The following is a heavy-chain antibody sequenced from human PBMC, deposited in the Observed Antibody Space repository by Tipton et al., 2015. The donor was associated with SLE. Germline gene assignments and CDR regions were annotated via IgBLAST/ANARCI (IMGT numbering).Heavy chain of an antibody. CDR3: ARGKY. J-gene: IGHJ4*02. CDR1: GGSIRSYY. V-gene: IGHV4-59*12. Sequence: TLSLTCTVSGGSIRSYYWSWIRQPPGEGLELIGYIYSSGSNNYNPSLKSRVTMSVDTSKNQFSLKLSSVTAADTAVYYCARGKYWGQGSLVTVS. CDR2: IYSSGSN.